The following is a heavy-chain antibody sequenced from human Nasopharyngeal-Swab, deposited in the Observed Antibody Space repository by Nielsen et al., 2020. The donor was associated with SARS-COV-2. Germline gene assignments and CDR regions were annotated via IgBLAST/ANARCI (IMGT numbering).Heavy chain of an antibody. D-gene: IGHD3-10*01. Sequence: GESLKISCKGSGYSFISYWISWVRQMPGKGLEWMGRIDPSGSYTNYSPSFQGHVTISADKSISTAYLQWSSLKASDTAMYYCARQHVGELDYWGQGTLVTVSS. CDR1: GYSFISYW. V-gene: IGHV5-10-1*01. J-gene: IGHJ4*02. CDR2: IDPSGSYT. CDR3: ARQHVGELDY.